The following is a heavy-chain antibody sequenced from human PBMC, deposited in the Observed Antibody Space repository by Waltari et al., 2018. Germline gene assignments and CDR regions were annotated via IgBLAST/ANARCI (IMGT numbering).Heavy chain of an antibody. D-gene: IGHD3-22*01. V-gene: IGHV4-59*01. J-gene: IGHJ4*02. CDR3: ARGRYYDSSGYSQTDY. Sequence: QVQLQESGPGLVKPSETLSLTCTVPGGSIRSYYWSWIRQPPGKGLEWIGYIYYSGSTNYNPSLKSRVTISVDTSKNQFSLKLSSVTAADTAVYYCARGRYYDSSGYSQTDYWGQGTLVTVSS. CDR2: IYYSGST. CDR1: GGSIRSYY.